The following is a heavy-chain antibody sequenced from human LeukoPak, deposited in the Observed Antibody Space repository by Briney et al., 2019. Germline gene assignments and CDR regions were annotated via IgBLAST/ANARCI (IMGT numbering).Heavy chain of an antibody. CDR1: GGSISSYY. V-gene: IGHV4-59*01. CDR3: ARCSGWYCYNWFDP. CDR2: IYYSGST. J-gene: IGHJ5*02. Sequence: SETLSLTCTVSGGSISSYYWSWIRQPPGKGLEWIGYIYYSGSTNYNPSLKSRVTISVDTSKNQFSLKLSSVTAADTAVYYCARCSGWYCYNWFDPWGQGTLVTVSS. D-gene: IGHD6-19*01.